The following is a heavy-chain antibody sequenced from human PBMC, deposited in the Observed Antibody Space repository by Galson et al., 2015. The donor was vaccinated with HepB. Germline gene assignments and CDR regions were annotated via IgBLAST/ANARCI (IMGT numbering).Heavy chain of an antibody. J-gene: IGHJ5*02. CDR3: ARIVAVAATRWFDP. CDR2: ISAFNGNT. CDR1: GYIFITHG. D-gene: IGHD6-19*01. V-gene: IGHV1-18*01. Sequence: SVKVSCKASGYIFITHGITWVRQAPGQGLEWMGWISAFNGNTHYAQKFQGRITMTTDTSTGTAYMELRSLRYDDTAVYYCARIVAVAATRWFDPWGQGTLVTVSS.